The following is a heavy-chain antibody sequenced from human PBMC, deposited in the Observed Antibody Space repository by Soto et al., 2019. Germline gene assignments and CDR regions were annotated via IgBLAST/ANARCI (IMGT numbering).Heavy chain of an antibody. J-gene: IGHJ3*02. V-gene: IGHV4-30-4*01. D-gene: IGHD6-13*01. CDR3: ARARAGYSSSFAFDI. CDR1: GGSISSGDYY. Sequence: PSETLSLTCTVSGGSISSGDYYWSWIRQPPGKGLEWIGYIYYSGSTYYNPSLKGRVTISVDTPKNQFSLKLSSVTAADTAVYYCARARAGYSSSFAFDIWGQGTMVTVSS. CDR2: IYYSGST.